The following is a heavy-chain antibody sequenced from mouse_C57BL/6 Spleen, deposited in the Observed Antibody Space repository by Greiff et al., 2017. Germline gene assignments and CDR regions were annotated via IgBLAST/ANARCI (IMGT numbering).Heavy chain of an antibody. Sequence: VQLQQSGPELVKPGASVKISCKASGYAFSSSWMNWVKQRPGKGLEWIGRIYPGDGDTNYNGKFKGKATLTADKSSSTAYMQLSSLTSEDSAVYFCARGGGGNAMDYWGQGTSVTVSS. J-gene: IGHJ4*01. CDR1: GYAFSSSW. V-gene: IGHV1-82*01. CDR2: IYPGDGDT. D-gene: IGHD1-1*02. CDR3: ARGGGGNAMDY.